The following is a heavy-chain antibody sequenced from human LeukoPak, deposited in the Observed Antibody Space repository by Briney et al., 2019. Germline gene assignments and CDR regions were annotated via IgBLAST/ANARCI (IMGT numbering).Heavy chain of an antibody. CDR3: AKGQELDDGVFDS. V-gene: IGHV3-23*01. Sequence: GSLRLSCAASGFTFSSIAMTWVRQAPGKGLEWVSSIRSNGDTTYNADSVKGRFTISRDNSKNTLYLQMNSLRVEDTAIYYCAKGQELDDGVFDSWGQGTLVTVSS. J-gene: IGHJ4*02. CDR1: GFTFSSIA. CDR2: IRSNGDTT. D-gene: IGHD1-1*01.